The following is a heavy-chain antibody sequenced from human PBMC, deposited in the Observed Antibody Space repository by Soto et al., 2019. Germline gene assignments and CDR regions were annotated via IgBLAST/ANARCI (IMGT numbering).Heavy chain of an antibody. CDR1: GYTFTSYY. CDR2: INPSGGST. J-gene: IGHJ3*01. CDR3: ARSRMADAFDF. V-gene: IGHV1-46*01. Sequence: ASLKVSCKASGYTFTSYYMHWVRQAPGQGLEWMGIINPSGGSTTYAQKFQRRVTMTRDTSTSTVYMELSSLRSEDMAVYYCARSRMADAFDFWGQGTMVTVSS.